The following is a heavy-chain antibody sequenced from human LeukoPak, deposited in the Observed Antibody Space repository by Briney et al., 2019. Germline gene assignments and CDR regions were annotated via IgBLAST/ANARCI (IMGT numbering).Heavy chain of an antibody. CDR3: AREGLRSIAARRGTRDYMDV. V-gene: IGHV1-2*02. D-gene: IGHD6-6*01. CDR2: INPNSGGT. Sequence: ASVKVSCKASGYTFTGYHMHWVRQAPGQGLEWMGWINPNSGGTNYARKFQGRVTTTRDTSISTAYMELSRLRSDDTAVYYCAREGLRSIAARRGTRDYMDVWGKGTTVIVSS. J-gene: IGHJ6*03. CDR1: GYTFTGYH.